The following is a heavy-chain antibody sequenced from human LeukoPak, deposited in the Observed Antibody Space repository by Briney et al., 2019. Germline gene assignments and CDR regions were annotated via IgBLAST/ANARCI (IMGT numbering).Heavy chain of an antibody. J-gene: IGHJ4*02. Sequence: ASVTVSCKASGYTFTGYYMHWVRQAPGQGLEWMGWINPNSGGTNYAQKFQGRVTMTRDTSISTAYMELSRLKSDDTAVYYCAIPIYSSSWYGRGGDFDYWGQGTLVTVSS. CDR1: GYTFTGYY. CDR3: AIPIYSSSWYGRGGDFDY. CDR2: INPNSGGT. V-gene: IGHV1-2*02. D-gene: IGHD6-13*01.